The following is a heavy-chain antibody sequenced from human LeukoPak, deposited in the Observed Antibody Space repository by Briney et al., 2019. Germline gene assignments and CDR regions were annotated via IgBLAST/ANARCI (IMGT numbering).Heavy chain of an antibody. D-gene: IGHD6-13*01. V-gene: IGHV1-24*01. Sequence: ASVKVSCKVSGYTLTELSMHWVRQAPGKGLEWMGGFDPEDGETIYAQKFQGRVTMTEDTSTDTAYMELSSLRSEDTAVYYCATLIAAAGTPNYYYYYMDVWGKGTTVTVSS. J-gene: IGHJ6*03. CDR1: GYTLTELS. CDR3: ATLIAAAGTPNYYYYYMDV. CDR2: FDPEDGET.